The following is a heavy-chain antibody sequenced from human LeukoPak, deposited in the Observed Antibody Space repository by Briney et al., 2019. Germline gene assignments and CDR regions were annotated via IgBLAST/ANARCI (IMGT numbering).Heavy chain of an antibody. D-gene: IGHD3-22*01. CDR2: ISGSGGSR. CDR3: AKGYYYDSSGHYYLIDY. Sequence: GGSLRLSCAASGFTFSTYAMTWVRQAPGKGLEWVSAISGSGGSRYYSDSVKGRFTISRDNSKNTLFLQMNSLRAEDTALYYCAKGYYYDSSGHYYLIDYWGQGTLVTVSS. J-gene: IGHJ4*02. V-gene: IGHV3-23*01. CDR1: GFTFSTYA.